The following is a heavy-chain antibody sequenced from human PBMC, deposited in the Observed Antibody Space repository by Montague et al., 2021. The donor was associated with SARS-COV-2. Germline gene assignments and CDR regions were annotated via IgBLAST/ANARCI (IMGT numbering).Heavy chain of an antibody. CDR1: GASISSGDYY. CDR3: ARAIQSQPLVVVIAIPRPFYYFDH. V-gene: IGHV4-61*10. Sequence: SETLSLTCTVSGASISSGDYYWSWIRQPAGKGLEWIGEINHSGSTNYNPSFKSRVIMSVDTSKNQFSLKLSSVTAADTAVYYCARAIQSQPLVVVIAIPRPFYYFDHWGQGTLVSVSS. J-gene: IGHJ4*02. CDR2: INHSGST. D-gene: IGHD2-21*01.